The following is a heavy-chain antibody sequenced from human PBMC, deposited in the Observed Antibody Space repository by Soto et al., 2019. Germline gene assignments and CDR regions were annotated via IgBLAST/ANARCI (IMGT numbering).Heavy chain of an antibody. CDR3: ARDPSGSYYGWFDP. D-gene: IGHD1-26*01. CDR1: GGTISSYY. CDR2: IYTSGST. Sequence: SETLSLTCTVSGGTISSYYWSWIRQPAGKGLEWIGRIYTSGSTNYNPSLKSRVTMSVDTSKNQFSLKLSSVTAADTAVYYCARDPSGSYYGWFDPWGQGTLVTASS. J-gene: IGHJ5*02. V-gene: IGHV4-4*07.